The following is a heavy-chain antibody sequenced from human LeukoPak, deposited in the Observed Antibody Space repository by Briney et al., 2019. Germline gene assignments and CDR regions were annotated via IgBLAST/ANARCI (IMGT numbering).Heavy chain of an antibody. V-gene: IGHV4-39*07. CDR1: GGSISSSSYY. J-gene: IGHJ6*03. CDR3: ARATGGGRDGYKEYYYYMDV. Sequence: SETLSLTCTVSGGSISSSSYYWGWIRQPPGKGLEWIGSIYYSGSTYYNPSLKSRVTISVDTSKNQFSLKLSSVTAADTAVYYCARATGGGRDGYKEYYYYMDVWGKGTTVTVSS. CDR2: IYYSGST. D-gene: IGHD5-24*01.